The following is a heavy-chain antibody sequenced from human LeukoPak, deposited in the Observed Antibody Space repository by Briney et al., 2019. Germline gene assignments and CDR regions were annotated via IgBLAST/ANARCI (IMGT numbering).Heavy chain of an antibody. Sequence: GASVKVSCKASGYTFTGYYMHWVRQAPGQGLEWMGRINPNSGGTNYAQKFQGRVTMTRDTSISTAYMELGRLRSDDTAVYYCARDPSSALLAYCGGDCYSGYWGQGTLVTVSS. CDR3: ARDPSSALLAYCGGDCYSGY. CDR2: INPNSGGT. V-gene: IGHV1-2*06. D-gene: IGHD2-21*02. CDR1: GYTFTGYY. J-gene: IGHJ4*02.